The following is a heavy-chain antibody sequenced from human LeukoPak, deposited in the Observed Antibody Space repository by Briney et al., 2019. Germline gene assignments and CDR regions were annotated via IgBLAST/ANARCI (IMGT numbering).Heavy chain of an antibody. D-gene: IGHD6-13*01. CDR3: ARGAPIAAAAMGY. CDR1: GFTFTGYY. V-gene: IGHV1-2*02. CDR2: INPNSGGT. Sequence: ASVKVSCKASGFTFTGYYMHWVRQAPGQGLEWMRWINPNSGGTNYAQRFQGRVTVTRDASINTAYMELSRLTSDDTAVYFRARGAPIAAAAMGYWGQGTRVTVSS. J-gene: IGHJ4*02.